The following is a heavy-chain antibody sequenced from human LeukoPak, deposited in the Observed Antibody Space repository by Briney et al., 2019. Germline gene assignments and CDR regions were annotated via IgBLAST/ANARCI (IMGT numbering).Heavy chain of an antibody. CDR2: ISSSGGTI. Sequence: NPGGSLRLSCAASGFTFSDYYMSWLRQAPGKGLEWVSYISSSGGTIYYADSVKGRFTISRDNAKNSLFLQMNSLRAEDTAVYYCARDASGSNNWFDPWGQGTLVTVSS. CDR3: ARDASGSNNWFDP. CDR1: GFTFSDYY. J-gene: IGHJ5*02. V-gene: IGHV3-11*01. D-gene: IGHD5-12*01.